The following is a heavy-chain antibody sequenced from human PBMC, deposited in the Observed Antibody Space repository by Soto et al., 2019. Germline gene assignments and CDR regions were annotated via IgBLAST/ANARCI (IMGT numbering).Heavy chain of an antibody. CDR1: GYSISSGYY. J-gene: IGHJ4*02. CDR3: ARALHRYDFWSGPTPWYFDY. CDR2: IYHSGST. Sequence: PSEALSLTCAVSGYSISSGYYWGWIRQPPGKGLEWIGSIYHSGSTYYNPSLKSRVTISVDTSKNQFSLKLSSETAADTAVYYCARALHRYDFWSGPTPWYFDYWGQGTLVTVSS. D-gene: IGHD3-3*01. V-gene: IGHV4-38-2*01.